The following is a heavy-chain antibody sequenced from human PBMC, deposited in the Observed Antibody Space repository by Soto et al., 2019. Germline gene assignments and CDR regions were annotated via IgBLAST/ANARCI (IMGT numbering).Heavy chain of an antibody. CDR1: GFTFSSYA. CDR2: IKQDGSEK. J-gene: IGHJ4*02. D-gene: IGHD6-19*01. CDR3: ARDLYVAVAGTSVY. Sequence: VQLVESGGGVVQPGRSLRLSCAASGFTFSSYAMHWVRQAPGKGLEWVANIKQDGSEKYYVDSVKGRFTISRDNAKNSLYLQMNSLRAEDTAVYYCARDLYVAVAGTSVYWGQGTLVTVSS. V-gene: IGHV3-7*03.